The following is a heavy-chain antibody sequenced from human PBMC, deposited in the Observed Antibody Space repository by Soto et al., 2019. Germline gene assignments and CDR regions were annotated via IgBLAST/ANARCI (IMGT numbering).Heavy chain of an antibody. CDR2: ISAYNGNT. Sequence: ASVKVSCKASGYTFTNYGISWVRQAPGQGLEWMGWISAYNGNTNYAQKLQGRVTMTTDTSTSTGYMELRSLRSDDTAVYYCARDCSSTRCCEDYYYYMDVWGKGTTVTVSS. J-gene: IGHJ6*03. CDR1: GYTFTNYG. D-gene: IGHD2-2*01. CDR3: ARDCSSTRCCEDYYYYMDV. V-gene: IGHV1-18*01.